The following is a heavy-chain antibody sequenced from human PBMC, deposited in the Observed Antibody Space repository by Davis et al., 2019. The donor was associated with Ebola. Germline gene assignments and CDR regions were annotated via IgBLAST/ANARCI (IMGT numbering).Heavy chain of an antibody. V-gene: IGHV3-7*03. D-gene: IGHD1-26*01. CDR3: GRDRPRGADPPTNYYYAMDV. CDR2: INEDGSQQ. J-gene: IGHJ6*02. Sequence: PGGSLRLSCEASGFIFSNYWMSWVRQAPGKGPEWVANINEDGSQQYQVDSVKGRFTISRDNAKNSLYLQMSSLRADDSAVYYCGRDRPRGADPPTNYYYAMDVWGQGTTVTVSS. CDR1: GFIFSNYW.